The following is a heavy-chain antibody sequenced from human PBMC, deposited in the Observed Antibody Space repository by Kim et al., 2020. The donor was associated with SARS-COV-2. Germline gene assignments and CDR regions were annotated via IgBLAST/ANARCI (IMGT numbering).Heavy chain of an antibody. D-gene: IGHD6-13*01. J-gene: IGHJ3*02. V-gene: IGHV3-73*01. CDR1: GFTFSDSA. Sequence: GGSLRLSCAASGFTFSDSAMYWVRQASGKGLEGVGRIRSKANSYATAYDVSVKGRFIISRDESKNTAYLQTNSLKTEDTAIYYCTRAPPYRNSWWDAFDIWGQGTMVTVSS. CDR2: IRSKANSYAT. CDR3: TRAPPYRNSWWDAFDI.